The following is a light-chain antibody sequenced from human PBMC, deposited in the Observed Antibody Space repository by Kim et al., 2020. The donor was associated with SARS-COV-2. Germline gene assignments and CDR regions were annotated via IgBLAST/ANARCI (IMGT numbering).Light chain of an antibody. CDR1: QDISNY. Sequence: DIQMTQSPSSLSASVGDRVTITCRASQDISNYVVWYQQKPGKVPKVLIYAASALHSGVPSRFSGGGFGTDFTLTISSLQPEDVATYYCQKYNASPWTCGQGTKLEIK. CDR2: AAS. V-gene: IGKV1-27*01. CDR3: QKYNASPWT. J-gene: IGKJ1*01.